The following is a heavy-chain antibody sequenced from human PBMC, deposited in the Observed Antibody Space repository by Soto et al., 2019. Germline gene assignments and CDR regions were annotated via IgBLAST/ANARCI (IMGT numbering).Heavy chain of an antibody. Sequence: PSETLSLTCTVSGGSMSSHSWTWIRQSPGKGLEWIGYVNYNGNTNYNPALKSRVTISVDTSKKQFSLKLRAVTAADTAVYYCARGLMSADPWGQGTLVTVSS. CDR2: VNYNGNT. D-gene: IGHD3-3*01. J-gene: IGHJ5*02. V-gene: IGHV4-59*11. CDR1: GGSMSSHS. CDR3: ARGLMSADP.